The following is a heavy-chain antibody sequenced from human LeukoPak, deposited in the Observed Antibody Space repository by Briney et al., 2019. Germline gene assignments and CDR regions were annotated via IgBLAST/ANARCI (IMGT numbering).Heavy chain of an antibody. V-gene: IGHV4-61*01. CDR3: ARSPGYYFDY. CDR1: GYSISSGYY. CDR2: IYYSGST. J-gene: IGHJ4*02. Sequence: KTSETLSLTCTVSGYSISSGYYWGWIRQPPGKGLEWIAYIYYSGSTNYNPSLKSRVTISVDRSKNQCSLKVNSVTAADTAVYYCARSPGYYFDYWGQGTLVTVSS. D-gene: IGHD6-13*01.